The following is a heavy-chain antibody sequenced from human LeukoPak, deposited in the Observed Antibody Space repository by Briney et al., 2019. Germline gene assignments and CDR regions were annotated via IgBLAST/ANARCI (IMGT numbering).Heavy chain of an antibody. J-gene: IGHJ4*02. Sequence: GGSLRLSCAATGYSFKDYGMHWVRQPPGKGLEWVSAINWNGGGTDYADSVKGRFTIFRDNAKNSLYLQMNSLRAEDTALYYCAKDKKRNYGDSFDYWGQGTLVTVSS. CDR3: AKDKKRNYGDSFDY. V-gene: IGHV3-9*01. CDR1: GYSFKDYG. D-gene: IGHD4-17*01. CDR2: INWNGGGT.